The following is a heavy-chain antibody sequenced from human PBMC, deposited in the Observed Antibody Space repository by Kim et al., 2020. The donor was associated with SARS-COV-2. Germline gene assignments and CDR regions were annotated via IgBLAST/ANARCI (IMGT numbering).Heavy chain of an antibody. Sequence: GASLRLSCAASGFTFSSYGMHWVRQAPGKGLEWVAVISYDGSNKYYADSVKGRFTISRDNSKNTLYLQMNSLRAEDTAVYYCAKGWSRYSSSCPSSYWGQGTLVTVSS. J-gene: IGHJ4*02. CDR3: AKGWSRYSSSCPSSY. V-gene: IGHV3-30*18. CDR2: ISYDGSNK. CDR1: GFTFSSYG. D-gene: IGHD6-13*01.